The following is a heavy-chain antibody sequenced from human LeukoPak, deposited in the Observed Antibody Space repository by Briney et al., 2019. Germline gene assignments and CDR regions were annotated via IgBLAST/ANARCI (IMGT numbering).Heavy chain of an antibody. CDR3: AKDATPYY. J-gene: IGHJ4*02. CDR2: ISGSGDRT. V-gene: IGHV3-23*01. CDR1: GFTFSSYA. Sequence: LGGSLRLSCAASGFTFSSYAMTWVRQAPGKGLEWLSTISGSGDRTFYADSVKGRFTISRDNSKNTVYLQMNRLRGEDTAIYYCAKDATPYYWGQGTLVTVSS. D-gene: IGHD2-15*01.